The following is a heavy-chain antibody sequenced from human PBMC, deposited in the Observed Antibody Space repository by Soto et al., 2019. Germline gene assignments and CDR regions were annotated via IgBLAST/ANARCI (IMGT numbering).Heavy chain of an antibody. CDR2: IIPILGIA. V-gene: IGHV1-69*08. Sequence: QVQLVQSGAEVKKPGSSVKVSCKASGGTFSSYTISWVRQAPGQGLEWMGRIIPILGIANYAQKFQGRVTXXAXKXXSTAYMELSSLRSEDTAVYYCARDLSSSWYGWFDPWGQGTLVTVSS. CDR3: ARDLSSSWYGWFDP. J-gene: IGHJ5*02. CDR1: GGTFSSYT. D-gene: IGHD6-13*01.